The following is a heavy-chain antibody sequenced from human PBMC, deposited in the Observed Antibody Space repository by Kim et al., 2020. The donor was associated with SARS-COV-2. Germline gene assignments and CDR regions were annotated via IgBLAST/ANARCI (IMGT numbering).Heavy chain of an antibody. V-gene: IGHV3-33*01. J-gene: IGHJ4*02. D-gene: IGHD3-16*01. CDR2: IWFDGSNK. CDR3: ARDQHGVLDY. CDR1: GFTFSSFG. Sequence: GGSLRLSCAASGFTFSSFGMSWVRQAPGKGLERVAVIWFDGSNKYYADSVQSRFTISRDNSMNTLYLQMTSLRAEDTAIYYCARDQHGVLDYWGQGTQVTVSS.